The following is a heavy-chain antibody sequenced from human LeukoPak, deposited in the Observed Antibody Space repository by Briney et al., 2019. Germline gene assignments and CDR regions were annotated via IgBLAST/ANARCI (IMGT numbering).Heavy chain of an antibody. D-gene: IGHD2-8*01. Sequence: GASVKVSCKASGYTFTSYYMHWVRQAPGQGLEWMGWINPNSGGTNYAQKFQGRVTMTRDTSISTAYMELSRLRSDDTAVYYCAKSGGYAMALFPSSFPPDYWGQGTLVTVSS. CDR3: AKSGGYAMALFPSSFPPDY. V-gene: IGHV1-2*02. CDR2: INPNSGGT. J-gene: IGHJ4*02. CDR1: GYTFTSYY.